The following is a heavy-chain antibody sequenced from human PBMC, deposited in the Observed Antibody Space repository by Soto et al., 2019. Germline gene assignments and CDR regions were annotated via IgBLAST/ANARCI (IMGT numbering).Heavy chain of an antibody. Sequence: GESLKISCKGSGYSFTSYWIGWVRQMPGKGLEWMGIIYPGDSDTRYSPSFQGQVTISADKSISTAYLQWSSLKASDTAMYYCARQNGYYDSSGYYWGYYYYGMDVWGQGTTVTVSS. CDR2: IYPGDSDT. CDR3: ARQNGYYDSSGYYWGYYYYGMDV. V-gene: IGHV5-51*01. D-gene: IGHD3-22*01. J-gene: IGHJ6*02. CDR1: GYSFTSYW.